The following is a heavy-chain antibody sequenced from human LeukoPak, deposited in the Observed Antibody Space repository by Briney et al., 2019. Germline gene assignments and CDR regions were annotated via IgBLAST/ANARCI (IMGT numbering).Heavy chain of an antibody. J-gene: IGHJ3*01. Sequence: GESLKISCKASGYSFTNYWIGWVRQMPGKGLEWLGIIYIGDSDTRYSPSFRGQVTISADTSISTAYLQWSSLKASDTAMYYCARARRLGDGFDFWGQGTMVTVSS. CDR2: IYIGDSDT. V-gene: IGHV5-51*01. CDR1: GYSFTNYW. CDR3: ARARRLGDGFDF. D-gene: IGHD5/OR15-5a*01.